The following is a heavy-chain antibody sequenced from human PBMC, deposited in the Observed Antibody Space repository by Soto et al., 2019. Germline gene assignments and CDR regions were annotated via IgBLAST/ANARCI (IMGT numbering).Heavy chain of an antibody. CDR3: ARDRGWRNFDY. CDR1: GFTFSSYG. Sequence: QVQLVESGGGVVQPGRSLRLSCAASGFTFSSYGMHWVRQAPGKGLEWVAVIWYDGSNKYYADSVKGRFTISRDNSKNTLYLQMNSLRAEDTAVYYCARDRGWRNFDYWGQGTLVTVSS. J-gene: IGHJ4*02. V-gene: IGHV3-33*01. CDR2: IWYDGSNK. D-gene: IGHD6-19*01.